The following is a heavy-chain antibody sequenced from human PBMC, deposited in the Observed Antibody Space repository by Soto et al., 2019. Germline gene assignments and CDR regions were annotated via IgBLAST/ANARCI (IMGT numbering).Heavy chain of an antibody. CDR2: ISYDGSNK. CDR1: GFAFSTCA. D-gene: IGHD3-3*01. CDR3: VRDKRDLRFLEWSYYFDY. Sequence: QVQLVESGGGVVQSGRSLRLSCAASGFAFSTCAMHWVRQAPGKGLEWVALISYDGSNKYYADSVKGRFTISRDNSKNTLYLQMNSLRAEDTAVYYCVRDKRDLRFLEWSYYFDYWGQGTLVTVSS. V-gene: IGHV3-30-3*01. J-gene: IGHJ4*02.